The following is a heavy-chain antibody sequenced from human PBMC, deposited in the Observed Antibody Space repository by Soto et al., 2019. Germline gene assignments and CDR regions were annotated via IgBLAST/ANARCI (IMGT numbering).Heavy chain of an antibody. CDR3: VRYHWNDPEPSDV. CDR1: GYMFSSYY. Sequence: QVQLVQSGAEVKKPGASVKVSCKTSGYMFSSYYIHWVRQAPGQGLEWMGNNTPSGGTTTYAQKFQGRVTMTRDTSTTSVYMELSSLRSEDTAVYFCVRYHWNDPEPSDVWGQGTRVTVSS. J-gene: IGHJ3*01. D-gene: IGHD1-20*01. CDR2: NTPSGGTT. V-gene: IGHV1-46*01.